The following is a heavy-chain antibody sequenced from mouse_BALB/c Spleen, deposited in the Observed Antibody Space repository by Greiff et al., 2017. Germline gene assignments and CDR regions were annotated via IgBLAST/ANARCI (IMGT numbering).Heavy chain of an antibody. CDR1: GFTFSSYA. J-gene: IGHJ1*01. CDR2: ISSGGST. Sequence: EVNLVESGGGLVKPGGSLKLSCAASGFTFSSYAMSWVRQTPEKRLEWVASISSGGSTYYPDSVKGRFTISRDNARNILYLQMSSLRSEDTAMYYCARGPEQNFDVWGAGTTVTVSS. CDR3: ARGPEQNFDV. V-gene: IGHV5-6-5*01.